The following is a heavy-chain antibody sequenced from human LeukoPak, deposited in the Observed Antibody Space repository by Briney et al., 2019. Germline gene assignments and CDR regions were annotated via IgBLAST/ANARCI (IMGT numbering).Heavy chain of an antibody. D-gene: IGHD2-15*01. CDR1: GFTFSSYT. CDR2: ISSDSFYI. CDR3: ARRKYDCSGGSCYGFAFDL. J-gene: IGHJ3*01. V-gene: IGHV3-21*01. Sequence: GGSLRLSCAASGFTFSSYTMNWVRQAPGKGLEWVSAISSDSFYIYYADSVKGRFTVSRDNAKSSLYLQMNGLRAEDTALYYCARRKYDCSGGSCYGFAFDLWGQGTMVTVSS.